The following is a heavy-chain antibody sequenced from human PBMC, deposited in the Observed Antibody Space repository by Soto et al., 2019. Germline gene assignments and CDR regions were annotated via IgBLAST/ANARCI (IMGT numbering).Heavy chain of an antibody. V-gene: IGHV3-30-3*01. CDR1: GFTFSSYA. D-gene: IGHD3-10*01. CDR3: ARDYYGSGSYYAYYYGMDV. CDR2: ISYDGSNK. J-gene: IGHJ6*02. Sequence: QVQLVESGGGVVQPGRSLRLSCAASGFTFSSYAMHWVRQAPGKGLEWVAVISYDGSNKYYADSVKGRFTISRDNSKNTLYLQMNSLRAEDTAVYYCARDYYGSGSYYAYYYGMDVWGQGTTVTVSS.